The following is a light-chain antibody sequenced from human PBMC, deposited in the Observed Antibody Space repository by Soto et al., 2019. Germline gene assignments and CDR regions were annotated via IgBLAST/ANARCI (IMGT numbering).Light chain of an antibody. CDR1: SSNIGSNT. CDR2: NNS. V-gene: IGLV1-44*01. CDR3: AAWDDRLNGFYV. J-gene: IGLJ1*01. Sequence: QSVLTQPPSASGTPGQRVTISWSGSSSNIGSNTVSWYQQLPGTAPKLLIYNNSQRPSGVPDRFSGSKSGTSASLAISGLQYEDETDYYCAAWDDRLNGFYVFGTGTKLTVL.